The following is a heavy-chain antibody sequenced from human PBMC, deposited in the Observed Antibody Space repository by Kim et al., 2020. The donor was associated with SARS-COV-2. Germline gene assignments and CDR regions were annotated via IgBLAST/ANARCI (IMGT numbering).Heavy chain of an antibody. D-gene: IGHD4-4*01. J-gene: IGHJ4*02. V-gene: IGHV3-9*01. Sequence: GQTDSGTGRFTISRDKAKNSRYLQMNSLGAEDTALYYCAKDMGKDYSIDYWGQGTLVTVSS. CDR3: AKDMGKDYSIDY.